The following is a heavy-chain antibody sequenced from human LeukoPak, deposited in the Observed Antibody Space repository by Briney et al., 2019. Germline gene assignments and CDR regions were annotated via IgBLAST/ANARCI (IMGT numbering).Heavy chain of an antibody. J-gene: IGHJ6*02. V-gene: IGHV4-59*08. D-gene: IGHD6-13*01. Sequence: PSETLSLTCTVSGGSISSYYWSWIRQPSGKGLEWIGYIYYSGSTNYNPSLKSRVTISVDTSKNQFSLKLSSVTAADTAVYYCARLRRTEYSSSWYLPPYYYYYGMDVWGQGTTVTVSS. CDR3: ARLRRTEYSSSWYLPPYYYYYGMDV. CDR2: IYYSGST. CDR1: GGSISSYY.